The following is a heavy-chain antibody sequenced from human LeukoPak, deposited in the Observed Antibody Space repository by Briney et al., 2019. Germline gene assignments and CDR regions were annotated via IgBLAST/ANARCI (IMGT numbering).Heavy chain of an antibody. J-gene: IGHJ4*02. Sequence: ASVKVSCKASGYTFTSYYMHWVRQAPGQGLEWMGIINPSGGSTSYAQKFQGRATMTRDTSTSTVYLDLSSLRSEDTAVYYCARVSGDSSGYYPLDYWGQGTLVTVSS. CDR1: GYTFTSYY. V-gene: IGHV1-46*01. D-gene: IGHD3-22*01. CDR3: ARVSGDSSGYYPLDY. CDR2: INPSGGST.